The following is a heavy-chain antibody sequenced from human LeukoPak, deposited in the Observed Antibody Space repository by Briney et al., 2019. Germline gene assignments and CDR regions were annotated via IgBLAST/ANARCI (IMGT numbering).Heavy chain of an antibody. J-gene: IGHJ4*02. D-gene: IGHD2-21*02. CDR1: GFTFSSYD. CDR2: IGTAGDT. V-gene: IGHV3-13*01. Sequence: GGSLRLSCAASGFTFSSYDMHWVRQATGKGLEWVSGIGTAGDTYYPGSVKGRFTISRENAKNSLYLQMNSLRAGDTAVYYCAGSVAYCGGDCRLGDYWGQGTLVTVSS. CDR3: AGSVAYCGGDCRLGDY.